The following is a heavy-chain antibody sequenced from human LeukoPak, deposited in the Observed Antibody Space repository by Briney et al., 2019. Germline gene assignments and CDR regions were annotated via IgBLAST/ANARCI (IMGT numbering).Heavy chain of an antibody. CDR2: IWYYGSDK. J-gene: IGHJ4*02. V-gene: IGHV3-33*01. CDR3: TADGCGGTCYFDH. D-gene: IGHD2-15*01. Sequence: GGSLRLSCAASGLTFSSHGMHWVREAPGKGVEWVALIWYYGSDKYYADSVRGRFTITRDNAKNMLYLQMNSLGVEDTAVYYCTADGCGGTCYFDHWGQGALVTVSS. CDR1: GLTFSSHG.